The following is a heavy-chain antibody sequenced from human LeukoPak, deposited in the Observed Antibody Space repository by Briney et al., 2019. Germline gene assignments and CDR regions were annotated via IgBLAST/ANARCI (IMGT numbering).Heavy chain of an antibody. D-gene: IGHD3-3*01. J-gene: IGHJ6*03. CDR2: IYYSGST. Sequence: PSETLSLTCTVSGGSISSGGYYWSWIRQHPGKGLEWIGYIYYSGSTYYNPSLKSRVTISVDTSKNQFSLKLSSVTAADTAVYYCARLYYDFWSGYSHYYMDVWGKGTTVTVSS. CDR3: ARLYYDFWSGYSHYYMDV. CDR1: GGSISSGGYY. V-gene: IGHV4-31*03.